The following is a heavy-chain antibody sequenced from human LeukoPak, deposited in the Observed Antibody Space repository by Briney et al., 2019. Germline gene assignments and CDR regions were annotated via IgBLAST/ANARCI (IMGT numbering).Heavy chain of an antibody. CDR2: IKTDGSEK. Sequence: GGSLRLSCEASGFTLSSYWMSWVRQAPGKGLEWVANIKTDGSEKYYVDSVKGRFTISRDNAKNSLYLQMNSLRAEDTAIYYCTRVGYIDEGIDYWGQGTLVTVSS. V-gene: IGHV3-7*04. CDR1: GFTLSSYW. CDR3: TRVGYIDEGIDY. J-gene: IGHJ4*02. D-gene: IGHD5-24*01.